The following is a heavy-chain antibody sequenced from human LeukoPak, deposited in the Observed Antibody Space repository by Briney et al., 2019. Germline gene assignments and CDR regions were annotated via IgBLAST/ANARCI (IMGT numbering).Heavy chain of an antibody. CDR3: AELGITMIGGV. CDR2: ISYNGGRK. D-gene: IGHD3-10*02. CDR1: GFRFSDYA. Sequence: PGGSLRLSCVASGFRFSDYAIHWVRQAPGKGLEWVALISYNGGRKEYADSVKGRFTISRDNAKNSLYLQMDSLRAEDTAVYYCAELGITMIGGVWGKGTTVTISS. J-gene: IGHJ6*04. V-gene: IGHV3-30-3*01.